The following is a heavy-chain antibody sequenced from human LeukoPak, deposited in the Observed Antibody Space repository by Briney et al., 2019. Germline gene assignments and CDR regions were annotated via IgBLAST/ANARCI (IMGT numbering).Heavy chain of an antibody. Sequence: ASVKVSCKASGGTFSSYAISWVRQAPGQGLEWMGGIIPIFGTANYAQKFQGRVTITADKSTSTAYMELSSLRSEDTAVYYCARSWSMDSSGYGGLVFDIWGQGTMVTVSS. CDR1: GGTFSSYA. CDR3: ARSWSMDSSGYGGLVFDI. D-gene: IGHD3-22*01. V-gene: IGHV1-69*06. J-gene: IGHJ3*02. CDR2: IIPIFGTA.